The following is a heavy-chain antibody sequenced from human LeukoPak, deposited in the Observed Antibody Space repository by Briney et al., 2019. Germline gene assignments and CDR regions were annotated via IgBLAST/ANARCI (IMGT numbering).Heavy chain of an antibody. V-gene: IGHV3-64*02. Sequence: TGGSLRLSCAASGFTFSNSAFHWVRQAPGKGLEYVSAISSNGGSTYYADSVRGRCTVSRDNSKNTLYLQVGSLRAEDTAVYYCARVGRGITSCYNLDLWGQGTLVTVSS. J-gene: IGHJ4*02. CDR1: GFTFSNSA. CDR3: ARVGRGITSCYNLDL. D-gene: IGHD2-2*02. CDR2: ISSNGGST.